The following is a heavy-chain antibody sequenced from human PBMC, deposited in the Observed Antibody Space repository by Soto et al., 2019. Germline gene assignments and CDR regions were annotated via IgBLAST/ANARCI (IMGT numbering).Heavy chain of an antibody. CDR1: GGSISHYY. CDR3: ARAVLPATAPFDY. V-gene: IGHV4-59*01. CDR2: IYYSGST. J-gene: IGHJ4*02. Sequence: QVQLQESGPRLVKPSETLSLTCIVSGGSISHYYWSWIRQPPGKGLEWIGYIYYSGSTNYNPSLQSRVTISVDTSKTQFSLKLSSVTAADTAVYYCARAVLPATAPFDYWGQGTLVTVSS. D-gene: IGHD2-2*01.